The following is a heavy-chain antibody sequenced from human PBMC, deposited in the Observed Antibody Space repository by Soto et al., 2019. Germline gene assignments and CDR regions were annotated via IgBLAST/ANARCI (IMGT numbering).Heavy chain of an antibody. CDR2: IYYSGST. Sequence: SEPLSLPCTVSGGSISSGGYYRSWIRQHPGKGLEWIGYIYYSGSTYYNPSLKSRVTISVDTSKNQFSLKLSSVTAADTAVYYCAREVGITGTRYYFDYWGQGTLVTVSS. CDR3: AREVGITGTRYYFDY. J-gene: IGHJ4*02. CDR1: GGSISSGGYY. D-gene: IGHD1-20*01. V-gene: IGHV4-31*03.